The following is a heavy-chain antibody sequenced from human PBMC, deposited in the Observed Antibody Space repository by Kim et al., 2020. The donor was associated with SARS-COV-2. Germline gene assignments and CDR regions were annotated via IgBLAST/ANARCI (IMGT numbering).Heavy chain of an antibody. D-gene: IGHD3-3*01. CDR3: ARAGRGRITIFGVVGAFDL. CDR1: GGSISSGGYY. J-gene: IGHJ3*01. V-gene: IGHV4-31*03. CDR2: IYYSGST. Sequence: SETLSRTCTVSGGSISSGGYYWSWIRQHPGKGLEWIGYIYYSGSTYYNPSLKSRVTISVDTSKNQFSLKLSSVTAADTAVYYCARAGRGRITIFGVVGAFDLWGQGTMVSVSS.